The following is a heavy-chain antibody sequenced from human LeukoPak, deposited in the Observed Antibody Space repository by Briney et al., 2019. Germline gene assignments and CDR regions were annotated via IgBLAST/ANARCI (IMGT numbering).Heavy chain of an antibody. CDR1: GFTFSSYW. CDR3: TRAPYHGDYVSWA. CDR2: ISSDGSDT. J-gene: IGHJ4*02. D-gene: IGHD4-17*01. V-gene: IGHV3-74*01. Sequence: GGSLRLSCAASGFTFSSYWMHWVRQAPGKGLVWVSRISSDGSDTTYADSVKGRFTISRDNTKKMLYLQMNGLRVDDTAVYYCTRAPYHGDYVSWAWGQGTLVTVSS.